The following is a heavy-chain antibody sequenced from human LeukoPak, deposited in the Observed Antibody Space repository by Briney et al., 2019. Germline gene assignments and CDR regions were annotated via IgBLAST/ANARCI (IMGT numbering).Heavy chain of an antibody. CDR1: GYTFTSYA. V-gene: IGHV7-4-1*02. CDR2: INTNTGNP. D-gene: IGHD3-22*01. CDR3: AGLPYYYDSSGSPTHAFDI. Sequence: ASVNVSCKASGYTFTSYAMNWVRQAPGQGLEWMGWINTNTGNPTYAQGFTGRFVFSLDTSVSTAYLQISSLKAEDTAVYYCAGLPYYYDSSGSPTHAFDIWGQGTMVTVSS. J-gene: IGHJ3*02.